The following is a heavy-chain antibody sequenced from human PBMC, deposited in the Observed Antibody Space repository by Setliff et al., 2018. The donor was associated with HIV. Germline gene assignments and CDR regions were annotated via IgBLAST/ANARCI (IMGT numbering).Heavy chain of an antibody. D-gene: IGHD5-12*01. Sequence: LRLSCEASGFIFSTYGMHWVRQAPGKGLEWVAFIRSDETNKYYSDSVKGRFTISRDTSKNTLFLQINSLRPEDTAVYYCARISVASRYNSDMDVWGKGATVTV. J-gene: IGHJ6*03. CDR2: IRSDETNK. CDR1: GFIFSTYG. V-gene: IGHV3-30*02. CDR3: ARISVASRYNSDMDV.